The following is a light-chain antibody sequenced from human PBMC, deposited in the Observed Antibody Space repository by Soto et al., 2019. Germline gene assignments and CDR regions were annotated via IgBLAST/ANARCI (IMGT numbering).Light chain of an antibody. J-gene: IGKJ1*01. Sequence: ETVLTQSPGTLSLSPGERATLSCRASQSVSSSYLAWYQQKPGQAPRLLIYGASSRATGIPDRFSGSGSGTDFTLTISILGPEDFAVYYCQQYVSSTPSWTFGQGTKVEI. CDR1: QSVSSSY. CDR2: GAS. V-gene: IGKV3-20*01. CDR3: QQYVSSTPSWT.